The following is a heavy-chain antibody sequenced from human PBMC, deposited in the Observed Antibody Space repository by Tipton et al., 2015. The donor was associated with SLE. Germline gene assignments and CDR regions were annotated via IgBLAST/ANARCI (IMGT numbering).Heavy chain of an antibody. CDR2: INHSGST. CDR3: ASRGAAAAPGWYFDL. CDR1: GGSFSGYY. D-gene: IGHD6-13*01. V-gene: IGHV4-34*01. Sequence: TLSLTCAVYGGSFSGYYWSWIRQPPGKGLEWIGEINHSGSTNYNPSLKSRVTISVDTSKNQFSLKLSSVTAADMAVYYCASRGAAAAPGWYFDLWGRGTLVTVPS. J-gene: IGHJ2*01.